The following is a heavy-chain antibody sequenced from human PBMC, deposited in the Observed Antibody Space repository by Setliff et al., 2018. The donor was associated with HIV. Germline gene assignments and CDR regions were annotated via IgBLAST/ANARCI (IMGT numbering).Heavy chain of an antibody. CDR3: ARVQMAYAAFDV. CDR1: GGSIGVDC. Sequence: LSLTCTVSGGSIGVDCWSWIRQPPGKGLEWIGSIYFTGSSDNNPSLKSRVTLSVDTSKHQFSLKLSSVTAADTAVYYCARVQMAYAAFDVWGQGTMVTVSS. J-gene: IGHJ3*01. V-gene: IGHV4-59*01. D-gene: IGHD4-17*01. CDR2: IYFTGSS.